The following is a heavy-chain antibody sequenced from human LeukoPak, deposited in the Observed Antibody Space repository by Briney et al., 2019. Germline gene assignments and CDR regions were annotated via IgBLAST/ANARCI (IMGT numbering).Heavy chain of an antibody. V-gene: IGHV3-7*01. J-gene: IGHJ4*02. Sequence: GGSLRLSCAASGFTFSSFWLNWVRRAPGKGLEWVAKIKQHGSEKYYVDSVKGRFTISRDNAKNSLYLQMNSLRVEDTAVYYCARGQSLDYWGQGTLVTVSS. CDR1: GFTFSSFW. CDR3: ARGQSLDY. CDR2: IKQHGSEK.